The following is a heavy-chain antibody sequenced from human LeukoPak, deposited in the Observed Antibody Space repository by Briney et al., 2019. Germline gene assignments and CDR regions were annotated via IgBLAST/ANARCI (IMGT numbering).Heavy chain of an antibody. Sequence: KSGESLKISCKGSGYSFTSYWIGWVRQMPGKGLEWMGIIYPGDSDTRYSPSFQGQVTISADKSISTAYLQWSSLKASDTAMYYCARGGRYYYGSGRLPLDAFDIWGQGTMVTVSS. CDR2: IYPGDSDT. J-gene: IGHJ3*02. CDR1: GYSFTSYW. CDR3: ARGGRYYYGSGRLPLDAFDI. V-gene: IGHV5-51*01. D-gene: IGHD3-10*01.